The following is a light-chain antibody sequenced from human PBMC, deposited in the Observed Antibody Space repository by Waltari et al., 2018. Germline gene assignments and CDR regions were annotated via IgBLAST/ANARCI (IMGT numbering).Light chain of an antibody. J-gene: IGKJ1*01. CDR1: QGMRRW. Sequence: DIQQNQSPYSVAASVGVSATTTCRASQGMRRWLAWLQQNPGKATNFLIFAASTLPSGAPSGFSGSGSGTDFTLNISSLQPEDFVSYYCQQANSFPWTLGQGTKVDIK. CDR2: AAS. V-gene: IGKV1-12*01. CDR3: QQANSFPWT.